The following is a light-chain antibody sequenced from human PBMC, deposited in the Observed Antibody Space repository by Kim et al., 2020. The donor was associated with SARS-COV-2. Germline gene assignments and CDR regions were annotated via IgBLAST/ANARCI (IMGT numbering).Light chain of an antibody. CDR2: GAS. CDR3: QQYGSSPQT. CDR1: QSVSSSY. Sequence: EIVLTQSPGTLSLSPWERATLSCRASQSVSSSYLAWYQQKPGQAPRLLIYGASSRATGIPDRFSGSGSGTDFTLTISRLEPEDFAVYYCQQYGSSPQTFGQGTKLEI. V-gene: IGKV3-20*01. J-gene: IGKJ2*01.